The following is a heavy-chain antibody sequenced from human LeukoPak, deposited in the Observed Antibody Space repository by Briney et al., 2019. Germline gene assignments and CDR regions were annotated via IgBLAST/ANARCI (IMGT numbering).Heavy chain of an antibody. D-gene: IGHD2-15*01. J-gene: IGHJ4*02. V-gene: IGHV4-59*01. CDR3: ARDRGPDCSGGSCWDY. Sequence: SETLSLTCTVSGGSISRYSWSWIRQPPGKGLEWIGYISYSGTTNYNPSLKSRVTISVDTSKNQFSLKLSSVTAADTAVYYCARDRGPDCSGGSCWDYWGQGTLVTVSS. CDR1: GGSISRYS. CDR2: ISYSGTT.